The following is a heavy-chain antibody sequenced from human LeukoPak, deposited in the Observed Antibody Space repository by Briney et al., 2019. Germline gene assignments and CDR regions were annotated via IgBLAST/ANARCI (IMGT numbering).Heavy chain of an antibody. J-gene: IGHJ4*02. Sequence: ASVKVSCKASGYTFTSYAMNWVRQAPGQGLEWMGWINTNTGNPTYAQGFTGRFVFSLDTSVSTAYLQISSLKAEDTAVYYCARGGLLWFGELLFTPEYYFDHWGQGTLVTVSS. V-gene: IGHV7-4-1*02. CDR1: GYTFTSYA. D-gene: IGHD3-10*01. CDR2: INTNTGNP. CDR3: ARGGLLWFGELLFTPEYYFDH.